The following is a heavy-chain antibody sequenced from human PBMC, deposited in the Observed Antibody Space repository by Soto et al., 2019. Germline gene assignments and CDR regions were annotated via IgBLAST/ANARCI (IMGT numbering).Heavy chain of an antibody. CDR2: ISYGGGTT. V-gene: IGHV3-23*01. Sequence: GGSLRLSCAASEFTFSNYAMSWVRQAPGKGLEWVSAISYGGGTTYYADSVKGRFTISRDNSKNTLYLQMNSLRAEDTAVYYSAKNPGYYYDSTGYHFDSWGQGTLVTVSS. CDR1: EFTFSNYA. D-gene: IGHD3-22*01. J-gene: IGHJ4*02. CDR3: AKNPGYYYDSTGYHFDS.